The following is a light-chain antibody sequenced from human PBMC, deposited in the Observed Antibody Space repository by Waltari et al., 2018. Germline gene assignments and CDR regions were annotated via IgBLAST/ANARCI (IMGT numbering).Light chain of an antibody. Sequence: CRAGQSGKNILAWYQQKPGKAPRGMIRKSSRLESGVPSGFSGSGYGTEFTLTISSLQPDDFASYYCQEYDSLPVTFGGGTMVEIK. J-gene: IGKJ4*01. CDR3: QEYDSLPVT. CDR2: KSS. CDR1: QSGKNI. V-gene: IGKV1-5*03.